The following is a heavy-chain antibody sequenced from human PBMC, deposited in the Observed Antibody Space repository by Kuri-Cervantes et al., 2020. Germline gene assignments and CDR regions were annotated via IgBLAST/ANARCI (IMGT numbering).Heavy chain of an antibody. Sequence: SETLSLTCTVSGGSISSYYWSWIRQPPGKGLEWIGYIYYSGSTNYNPSLKSRVTISVDTSKNQFSLKLSSVTAADTAVYYCARLVTTSWFDPWGQGTLVPSPQ. V-gene: IGHV4-59*01. J-gene: IGHJ5*02. CDR3: ARLVTTSWFDP. CDR2: IYYSGST. D-gene: IGHD4-11*01. CDR1: GGSISSYY.